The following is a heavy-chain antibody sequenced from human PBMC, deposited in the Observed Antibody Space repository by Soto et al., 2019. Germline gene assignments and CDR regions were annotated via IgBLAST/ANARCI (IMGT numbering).Heavy chain of an antibody. CDR3: AGTKRITIFGVVKRGWFDP. D-gene: IGHD3-3*01. V-gene: IGHV1-69*01. CDR1: GSTFSSYA. Sequence: QVQLVQSGAEVKKPGSSVKVSCKASGSTFSSYAISWVRQAPGQGLEWMGGIIPIFGTANYAQKFQGRVTITADESTSTAYMELSSLRSEDTAVYYCAGTKRITIFGVVKRGWFDPWGQGTLVTVSS. CDR2: IIPIFGTA. J-gene: IGHJ5*02.